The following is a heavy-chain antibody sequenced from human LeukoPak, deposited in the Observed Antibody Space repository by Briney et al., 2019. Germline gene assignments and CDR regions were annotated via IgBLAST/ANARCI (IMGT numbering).Heavy chain of an antibody. CDR2: IYYGGST. J-gene: IGHJ4*02. CDR3: ARQGGSYRWYYFDS. Sequence: SETLSLTCTVSAYSISDGWVWGMIRQPPGKGLEWIGYIYYGGSTNSNPSLKSRVTISVDTSKNQFSLKLSSVTAADTAVYYCARQGGSYRWYYFDSWGQGTLVTVSS. D-gene: IGHD1-26*01. V-gene: IGHV4-61*08. CDR1: AYSISDGWV.